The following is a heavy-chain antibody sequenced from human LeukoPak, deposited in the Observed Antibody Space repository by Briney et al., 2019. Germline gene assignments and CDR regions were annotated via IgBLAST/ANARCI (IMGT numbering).Heavy chain of an antibody. Sequence: PSETLSLTCTVSGGSISSGDYYWSWIRQPPGKGLEWIGYIYYSGSTYYNPSLKSRVTISVDTSKNQFSLKLSSVTAADTAVYYCARSGRYWDFDYWGQGTLVTVSS. V-gene: IGHV4-30-4*01. CDR2: IYYSGST. CDR3: ARSGRYWDFDY. D-gene: IGHD2-15*01. CDR1: GGSISSGDYY. J-gene: IGHJ4*02.